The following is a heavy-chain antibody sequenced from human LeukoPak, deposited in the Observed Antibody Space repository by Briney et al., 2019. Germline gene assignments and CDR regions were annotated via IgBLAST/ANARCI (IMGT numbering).Heavy chain of an antibody. J-gene: IGHJ3*02. V-gene: IGHV3-74*01. CDR2: INSDGSST. D-gene: IGHD3-3*01. CDR1: GFTFSSYW. Sequence: GGSLRLSCAASGFTFSSYWMHWVRQAPGKGLVWVSRINSDGSSTSYAGSVKGRFTISRDNAKNTLYLQMNSLRAEDPAVYYCAKVGYYDFWSGQYDAFDIWGQGTMVTVSS. CDR3: AKVGYYDFWSGQYDAFDI.